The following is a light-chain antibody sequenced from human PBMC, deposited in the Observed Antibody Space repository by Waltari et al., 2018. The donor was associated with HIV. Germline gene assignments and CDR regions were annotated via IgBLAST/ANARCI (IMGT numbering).Light chain of an antibody. CDR1: PRVLYSSNNKSY. CDR2: WAS. Sequence: DIVMTQSPDSLAVSLGERATINCKSSPRVLYSSNNKSYLTWYQQKPGQPPKLLIYWASTRESGVPDRFNGSGSGTDFTLTISSLQAEDVAVYYCQQYFSTPYTFGQGTKLEIK. V-gene: IGKV4-1*01. J-gene: IGKJ2*01. CDR3: QQYFSTPYT.